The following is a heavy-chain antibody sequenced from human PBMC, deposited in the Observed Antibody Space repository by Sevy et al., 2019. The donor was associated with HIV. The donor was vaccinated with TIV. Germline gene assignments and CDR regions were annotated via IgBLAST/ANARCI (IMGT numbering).Heavy chain of an antibody. CDR2: ISSSGSII. Sequence: GESLKISCEASGFTFSSFEMNWVRQAPGKGLEWVLYISSSGSIISYADSVKGRFTISRDNAKSSLYLQMNSLRVEDTAVYYCARSGGVTDYGMDVWGQGTTVTVSS. J-gene: IGHJ6*02. D-gene: IGHD3-16*01. V-gene: IGHV3-48*03. CDR1: GFTFSSFE. CDR3: ARSGGVTDYGMDV.